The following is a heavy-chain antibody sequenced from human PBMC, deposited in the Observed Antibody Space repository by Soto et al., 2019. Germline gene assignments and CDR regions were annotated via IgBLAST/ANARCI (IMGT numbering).Heavy chain of an antibody. CDR2: ILNDGSNK. CDR1: GFTFSSYG. V-gene: IGHV3-30*18. J-gene: IGHJ4*02. Sequence: HPGGSLRLSCAASGFTFSSYGMHWVRQAPGKGLEWVAVILNDGSNKYYADSVKGRFTISRDNSKNTLYLQMNSLRAEDTAVFYCAKEWVYDSSGWSFDYWGQGTLVTVSS. D-gene: IGHD3-22*01. CDR3: AKEWVYDSSGWSFDY.